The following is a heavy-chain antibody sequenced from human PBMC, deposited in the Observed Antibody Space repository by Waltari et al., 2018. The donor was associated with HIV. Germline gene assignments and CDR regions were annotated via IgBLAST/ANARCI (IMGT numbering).Heavy chain of an antibody. D-gene: IGHD3-3*01. V-gene: IGHV4-61*01. CDR3: VRSVWSGSSS. CDR2: VYDKRTF. CDR1: GGSVRSANFY. Sequence: LHESGPGRVKPSQTLSLTCSVSGGSVRSANFYWSWVRQAPGKGLEWIAYVYDKRTFNYNPSLKNRVTVSTDASKNQFYLSLRSVTGADTATYYCVRSVWSGSSSWGRGTLVVVSS. J-gene: IGHJ5*02.